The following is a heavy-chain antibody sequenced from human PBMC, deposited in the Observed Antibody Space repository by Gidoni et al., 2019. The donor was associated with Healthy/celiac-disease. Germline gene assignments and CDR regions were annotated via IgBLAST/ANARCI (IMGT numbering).Heavy chain of an antibody. CDR2: IKSKTDGGTT. D-gene: IGHD1-26*01. J-gene: IGHJ4*02. Sequence: EVQLVESGGGLVKPGGSLRLSCAASGFTFRNAWMNWVRQAPGKGLGWVGRIKSKTDGGTTDYAAPVKGRFTISRDDSKNTLYLQMNSLKTEDTAVYYCTTDPREMGAMISDYWGQGTLVTVSS. CDR1: GFTFRNAW. CDR3: TTDPREMGAMISDY. V-gene: IGHV3-15*07.